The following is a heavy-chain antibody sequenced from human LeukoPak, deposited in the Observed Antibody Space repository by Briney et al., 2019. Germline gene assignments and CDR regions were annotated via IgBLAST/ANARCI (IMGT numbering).Heavy chain of an antibody. CDR1: GFTFSSYG. D-gene: IGHD3-22*01. CDR3: AKRISSGSYFFDY. Sequence: GGSLRLSCAASGFTFSSYGMSWVRQAPGKGLEWVSAISGSGGSTYYADSVKGRFTISRDNSKNTLYLQMNSLRAEDTAVYYCAKRISSGSYFFDYWGQGTLVTVSS. J-gene: IGHJ4*02. CDR2: ISGSGGST. V-gene: IGHV3-23*01.